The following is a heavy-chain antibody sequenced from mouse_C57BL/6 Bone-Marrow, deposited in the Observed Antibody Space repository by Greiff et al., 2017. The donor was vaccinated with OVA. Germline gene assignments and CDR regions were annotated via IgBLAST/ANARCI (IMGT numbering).Heavy chain of an antibody. J-gene: IGHJ3*01. CDR3: AREDGYTAY. CDR2: ISDGGSYT. D-gene: IGHD2-3*01. V-gene: IGHV5-4*01. CDR1: GFTFSSYA. Sequence: EVKLVESGGGLVKPGGSLKLSCAASGFTFSSYAMSWVRQTPEKRLEWVATISDGGSYTYYPDNVKGRFTISRDNAKNNLYLQMSHLKSEDTAMYYCAREDGYTAYWGQGTLVTVSA.